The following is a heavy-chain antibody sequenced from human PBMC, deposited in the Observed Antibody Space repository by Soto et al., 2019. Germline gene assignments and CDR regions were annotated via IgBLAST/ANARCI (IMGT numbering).Heavy chain of an antibody. CDR1: GGSFSGYY. V-gene: IGHV4-34*01. J-gene: IGHJ5*02. Sequence: SETLSLTCAVYGGSFSGYYWSWIRQPPGKGLEWIGEINHSGSTNYNPSFKSRVTISVDTSKNQFSLKLSSVTAADTAVYYCARGHQHRELVGRRGVRPFDPWGQGTLVTVSS. D-gene: IGHD1-26*01. CDR3: ARGHQHRELVGRRGVRPFDP. CDR2: INHSGST.